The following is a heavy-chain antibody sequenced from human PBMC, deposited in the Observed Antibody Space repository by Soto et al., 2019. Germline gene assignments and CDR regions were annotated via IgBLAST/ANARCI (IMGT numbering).Heavy chain of an antibody. V-gene: IGHV4-31*03. CDR1: GGSISSGGYY. D-gene: IGHD2-15*01. Sequence: QVQLQESGPGLVKPSQTLSLTCTVSGGSISSGGYYWSWIRQHPGKGLEWIGYIYYSGSTYYNPSRTSRVTRSVDTSKNQFSLKLSSVTAADTAVYYCARDSGYCSGGSCYPTHFDYWGQGTLVTVSS. J-gene: IGHJ4*02. CDR2: IYYSGST. CDR3: ARDSGYCSGGSCYPTHFDY.